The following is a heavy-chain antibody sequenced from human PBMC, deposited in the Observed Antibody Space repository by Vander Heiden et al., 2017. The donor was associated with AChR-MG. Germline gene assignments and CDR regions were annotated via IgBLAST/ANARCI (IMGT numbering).Heavy chain of an antibody. V-gene: IGHV3-30*02. CDR1: GFTFSSYG. Sequence: VQLVESGGGVVQPGGSLRLSCAASGFTFSSYGMHWVRQAPGKGLEWVAFIRYDGSNKYYADSVKGRFTISRDNSKNTLYLQMNSLRAEDTAVYYCAKDPIRVGATTNHFDYWGQGTLVTVSS. D-gene: IGHD1-26*01. CDR3: AKDPIRVGATTNHFDY. J-gene: IGHJ4*02. CDR2: IRYDGSNK.